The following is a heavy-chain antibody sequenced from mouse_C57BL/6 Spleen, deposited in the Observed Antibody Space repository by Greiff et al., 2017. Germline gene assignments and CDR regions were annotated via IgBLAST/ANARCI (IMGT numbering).Heavy chain of an antibody. CDR2: INPYNGDT. Sequence: EVKLVESGPELVKPGDSVKISCKASGYSFTGYFMNWVMQSHGKSLEWIGRINPYNGDTFYNQKFKGKATLTVDKSSSTAHMELRSLTSEDSAVYYCARWLPFDYWGQGTTLTVSS. J-gene: IGHJ2*01. D-gene: IGHD2-2*01. V-gene: IGHV1-20*01. CDR1: GYSFTGYF. CDR3: ARWLPFDY.